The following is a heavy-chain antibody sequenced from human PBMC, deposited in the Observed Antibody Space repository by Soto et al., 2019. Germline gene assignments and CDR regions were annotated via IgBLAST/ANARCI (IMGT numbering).Heavy chain of an antibody. V-gene: IGHV1-18*04. CDR2: ISASNGDT. J-gene: IGHJ6*03. CDR3: ARMVRGSKIDYYYYMDV. CDR1: GYTFTNHG. D-gene: IGHD3-10*01. Sequence: QVELVQSGVEVKKPGASVKVSCTASGYTFTNHGLSWVRQAPGQGLEWMGWISASNGDTNYAQKFLGRVTVTTDTSTSTGYMELRSLKSEDTAVYYCARMVRGSKIDYYYYMDVWGKGTTVIVSS.